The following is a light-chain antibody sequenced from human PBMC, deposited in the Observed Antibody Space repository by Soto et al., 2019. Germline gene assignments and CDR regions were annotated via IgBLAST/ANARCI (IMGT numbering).Light chain of an antibody. CDR2: TNN. J-gene: IGLJ1*01. V-gene: IGLV1-44*01. Sequence: QSVLTQPPSASGTPGQRLTISGSGSSSDIESHTVNWYQQVPGKAPKLLINTNNQRPSGVPARFSGSKSGASASLAISGLQSEDEATYYCATWDDSRKGVFGTGTKVTV. CDR3: ATWDDSRKGV. CDR1: SSDIESHT.